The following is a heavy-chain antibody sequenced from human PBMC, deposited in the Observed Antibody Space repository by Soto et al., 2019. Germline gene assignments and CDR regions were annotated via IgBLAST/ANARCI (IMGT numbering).Heavy chain of an antibody. Sequence: GGSLRLSCAASGFTFSSYAMSWVRQAPGKGLEWVPAISGSGGSTYYADSVKGRFTISRDNSKNTLYLQMNSLRAEDTAVYYCAKDPAGYYDSSGYYTGPDYWGQGTLVTVSS. J-gene: IGHJ4*02. V-gene: IGHV3-23*01. CDR1: GFTFSSYA. D-gene: IGHD3-22*01. CDR3: AKDPAGYYDSSGYYTGPDY. CDR2: ISGSGGST.